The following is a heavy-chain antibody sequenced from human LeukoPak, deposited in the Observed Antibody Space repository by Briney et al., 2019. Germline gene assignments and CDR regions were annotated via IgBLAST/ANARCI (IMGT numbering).Heavy chain of an antibody. CDR3: ARADPYYDTSGYYLFDY. J-gene: IGHJ4*02. CDR2: ISYDGVSE. V-gene: IGHV3-30-3*01. Sequence: LAGGSLRLSCAASGFTFSSFAMHWVRQAPGKGLEWVAVISYDGVSEYYADSVRGRFTISRDNSKNSLYLQMNSLRAEDTAVYYCARADPYYDTSGYYLFDYWGQGTLVTVSS. D-gene: IGHD3-22*01. CDR1: GFTFSSFA.